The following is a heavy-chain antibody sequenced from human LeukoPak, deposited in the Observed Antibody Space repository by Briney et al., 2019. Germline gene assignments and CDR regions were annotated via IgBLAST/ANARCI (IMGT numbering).Heavy chain of an antibody. J-gene: IGHJ6*03. V-gene: IGHV3-23*01. Sequence: GGSLRLSCAASGFTFSSYSMNWVRQAPGKGLEWVSAISGSGGSTYYADSVKGRFTISRDNSKNTLYLQMNSLRAEDTAVYYCAKRAYCSSTSCYAYYYYYMDVWGKGTTVTISS. CDR2: ISGSGGST. D-gene: IGHD2-2*01. CDR1: GFTFSSYS. CDR3: AKRAYCSSTSCYAYYYYYMDV.